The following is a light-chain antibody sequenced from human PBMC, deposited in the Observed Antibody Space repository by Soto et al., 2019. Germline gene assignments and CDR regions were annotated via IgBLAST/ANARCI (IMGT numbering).Light chain of an antibody. Sequence: DIQMTQSPSTLPASVGDRVTITCRASQSISNWLAWYQQKPGTAPKVLIYHASTLQSGVASRFSGSGSGTEFTLIISGLQPDDSATYYCQQYTNTNNPWMFGQGTKVDNK. CDR3: QQYTNTNNPWM. CDR2: HAS. J-gene: IGKJ1*01. CDR1: QSISNW. V-gene: IGKV1-5*01.